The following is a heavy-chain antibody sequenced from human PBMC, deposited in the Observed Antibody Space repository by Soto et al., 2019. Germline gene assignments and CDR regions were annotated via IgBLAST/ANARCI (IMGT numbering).Heavy chain of an antibody. J-gene: IGHJ4*02. CDR1: GGSISSDNW. CDR2: VYHSGSP. V-gene: IGHV4-4*02. Sequence: QVQLQESGPGLVKPSGTLSLTCAFSGGSISSDNWWTWFRQPPGKGLEWIGEVYHSGSPNYSPSLKSRVTILVDQSKNQFSLKLTSVTAADTALYYCARASASSMLRGVIINWGQGTLVTVSS. D-gene: IGHD3-10*01. CDR3: ARASASSMLRGVIIN.